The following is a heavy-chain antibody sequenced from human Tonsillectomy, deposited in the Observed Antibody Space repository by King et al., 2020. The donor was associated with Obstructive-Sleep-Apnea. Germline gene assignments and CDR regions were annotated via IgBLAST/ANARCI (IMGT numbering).Heavy chain of an antibody. CDR2: IYYSGST. J-gene: IGHJ4*02. CDR1: RGSISSYY. Sequence: VQLQESGPGLVKPSETLSLTCTVSRGSISSYYWSWIRQPPGKGLEWIGYIYYSGSTNYNPSLKSRVTISVDTSKNQFSLKLSSVTAADTAVYYCASSYTSSHSQTYYFDYWGQGTLVTVSS. V-gene: IGHV4-59*08. D-gene: IGHD6-13*01. CDR3: ASSYTSSHSQTYYFDY.